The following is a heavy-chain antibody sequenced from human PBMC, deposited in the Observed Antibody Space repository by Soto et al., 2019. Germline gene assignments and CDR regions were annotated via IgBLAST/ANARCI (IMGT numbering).Heavy chain of an antibody. V-gene: IGHV1-46*01. D-gene: IGHD3-22*01. CDR2: INPSGDSR. CDR1: GFSFSDYF. Sequence: ASVKVSCKASGFSFSDYFMHWVRQAPGQGLEWMGIINPSGDSRNYAQKFQGRVTITRDTSTSTVYMDLSSLRYEDTAVYYCARGDRGYYDSSGTLPDYYYYGMDVWGQGTTVTVSS. J-gene: IGHJ6*02. CDR3: ARGDRGYYDSSGTLPDYYYYGMDV.